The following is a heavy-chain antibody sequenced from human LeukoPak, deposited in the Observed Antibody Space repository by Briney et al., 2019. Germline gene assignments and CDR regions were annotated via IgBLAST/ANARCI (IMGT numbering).Heavy chain of an antibody. CDR2: IYSGGST. V-gene: IGHV3-66*01. D-gene: IGHD6-13*01. J-gene: IGHJ4*02. CDR1: GFTFSSYA. CDR3: AREGYSSSWYDLIY. Sequence: GGSLRLSCAASGFTFSSYAMSWVRQAPGKGLEWVSVIYSGGSTYYADSVKGRFTISRDNSKNTLYLQMNSLRAEDTAVYYCAREGYSSSWYDLIYWGQGTLVTVSS.